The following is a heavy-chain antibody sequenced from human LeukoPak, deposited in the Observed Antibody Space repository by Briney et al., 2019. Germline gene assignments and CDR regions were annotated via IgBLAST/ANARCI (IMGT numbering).Heavy chain of an antibody. CDR3: AREGDIVVVSSAFDY. J-gene: IGHJ4*02. V-gene: IGHV3-7*01. CDR2: IKQDGSEK. D-gene: IGHD2-15*01. CDR1: GFTFSSYW. Sequence: GGSLRLSCAASGFTFSSYWMSWVRQAPGKGLEWVANIKQDGSEKYYVDSVKGRFTISRDNAKNSLYLQMNSLRAEGTAVYYCAREGDIVVVSSAFDYCGQGTLVTVSS.